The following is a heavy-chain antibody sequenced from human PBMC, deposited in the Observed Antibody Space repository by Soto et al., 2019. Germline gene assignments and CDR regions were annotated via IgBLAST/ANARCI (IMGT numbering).Heavy chain of an antibody. CDR3: ATDYGIAAAGIPVYFDY. D-gene: IGHD6-13*01. Sequence: EASVKVSCKASGGTFSSYAISWVRQAPGQGLEWMGGIIPIFGTANYAQKFQGRVTMTEDTSTDTAYMELSSLRSEDTAVYYCATDYGIAAAGIPVYFDYWGQGTLVTVSS. CDR2: IIPIFGTA. V-gene: IGHV1-69*06. CDR1: GGTFSSYA. J-gene: IGHJ4*02.